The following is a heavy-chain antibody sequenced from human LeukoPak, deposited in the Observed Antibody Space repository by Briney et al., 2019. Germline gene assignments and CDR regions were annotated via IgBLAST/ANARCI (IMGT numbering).Heavy chain of an antibody. CDR2: INWNGDKT. V-gene: IGHV3-20*04. CDR1: GFTFDEYG. D-gene: IGHD1-14*01. CDR3: AREVGTIGYYYYYMDV. Sequence: GGSLRLSCAASGFTFDEYGMSWVRQAPGKGLEWVSGINWNGDKTGYSDSVKGRFTISRDNAKNSLYLQMNSLKVEDTALYYCAREVGTIGYYYYYMDVGGKGTTVAVSS. J-gene: IGHJ6*03.